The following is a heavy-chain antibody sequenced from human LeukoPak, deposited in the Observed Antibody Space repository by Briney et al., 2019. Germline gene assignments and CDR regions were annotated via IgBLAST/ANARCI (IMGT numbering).Heavy chain of an antibody. CDR3: AREVVPAAKYYYYMDV. V-gene: IGHV4-59*12. Sequence: SETLSLTCTVSGGSISSYYWSWIRQPPGKGLEWIGYIYYSGSTNYNPSLKSRVTISVDTSKNQFSLKLSSVTAADTAVYYCAREVVPAAKYYYYMDVWGKGTTVTISS. CDR2: IYYSGST. CDR1: GGSISSYY. J-gene: IGHJ6*03. D-gene: IGHD2-2*01.